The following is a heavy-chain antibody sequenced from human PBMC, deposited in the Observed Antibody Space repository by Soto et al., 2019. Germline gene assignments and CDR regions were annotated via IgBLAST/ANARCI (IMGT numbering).Heavy chain of an antibody. Sequence: GGSLRLSCAASGFFFGTYAMNWVRQAPGKGLEWVSAISSSGDSAYYAESVRGRFTISRDNSINTLYLQMRSLRPEDTAVYYCAHPRGYGVFDAVDIWGQGTMVTVSS. CDR2: ISSSGDSA. V-gene: IGHV3-23*01. D-gene: IGHD4-17*01. CDR1: GFFFGTYA. CDR3: AHPRGYGVFDAVDI. J-gene: IGHJ3*02.